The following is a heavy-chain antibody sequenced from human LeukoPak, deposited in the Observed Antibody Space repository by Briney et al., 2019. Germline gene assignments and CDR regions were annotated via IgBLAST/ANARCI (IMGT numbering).Heavy chain of an antibody. CDR3: ARGGGGFYPPDAFDI. D-gene: IGHD3-22*01. V-gene: IGHV3-74*01. CDR2: INSDESST. Sequence: SGGSLRLSCAASGFTFSSYWMHWVRQAPGKGLVWVSRINSDESSTSYADSVKGRFTISRDNAKNTLYLQMNSLRAEDTAVYYCARGGGGFYPPDAFDIWGQGTVVTVSS. CDR1: GFTFSSYW. J-gene: IGHJ3*02.